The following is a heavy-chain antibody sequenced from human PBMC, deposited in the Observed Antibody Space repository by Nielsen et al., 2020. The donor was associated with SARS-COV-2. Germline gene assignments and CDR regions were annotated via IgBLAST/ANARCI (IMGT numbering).Heavy chain of an antibody. CDR2: INHRGST. V-gene: IGHV4-34*01. CDR3: ARGPAGVVTPFDY. CDR1: GGSFSGYY. D-gene: IGHD3-3*01. Sequence: SETRSLTCAVYGGSFSGYYWSWIRQPPGKGLEWIGEINHRGSTNYNPSLKSRVTISVDTSKNQFSLKLSSVTAADTAVYYCARGPAGVVTPFDYWGQGTLVTVSS. J-gene: IGHJ4*02.